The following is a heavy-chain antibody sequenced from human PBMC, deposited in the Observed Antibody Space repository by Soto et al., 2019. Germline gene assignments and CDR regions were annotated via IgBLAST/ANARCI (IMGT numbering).Heavy chain of an antibody. Sequence: SETLSLTCTVSGGSISSGGYYWSWIRQHPGKGLEWIGYIYYSGSTYYNQSLKSRVTISVDTSKNQFSLKLSSVTAADTAVYNCARSAALRCGGDCYLFDYWGQGTLVTVSS. V-gene: IGHV4-31*03. D-gene: IGHD2-21*02. CDR2: IYYSGST. CDR1: GGSISSGGYY. J-gene: IGHJ4*02. CDR3: ARSAALRCGGDCYLFDY.